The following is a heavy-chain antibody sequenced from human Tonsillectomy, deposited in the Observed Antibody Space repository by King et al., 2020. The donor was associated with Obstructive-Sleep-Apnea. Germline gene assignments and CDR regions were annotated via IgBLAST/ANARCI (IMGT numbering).Heavy chain of an antibody. J-gene: IGHJ5*02. V-gene: IGHV3-21*01. CDR2: ISTSSNYI. CDR1: GFTFSSYS. Sequence: VQLVQSGGGLVKPGGSLRLSCAASGFTFSSYSMNWVRQAPGKGLEWVSFISTSSNYIYYGDSLKGRFTISRDDAKNSLYLQMNSLRAEDTAVYYCARSYCSGGSCYSFDPWGQGTLVTVSS. CDR3: ARSYCSGGSCYSFDP. D-gene: IGHD2-15*01.